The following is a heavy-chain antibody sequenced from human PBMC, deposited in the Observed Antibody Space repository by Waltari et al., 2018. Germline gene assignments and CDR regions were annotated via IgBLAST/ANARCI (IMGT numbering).Heavy chain of an antibody. CDR1: GYTFTSYD. Sequence: QVQLVQSGAEVKKPGASVTVSCKASGYTFTSYDINWVRQATGQGLEWMGWMNPNSGNTGYAQKFQGRVTMTRNTSISTAYMELSSLRSEDTAVYYCARRGRGIFGVQYYFDYWGQGTLVTVSS. V-gene: IGHV1-8*01. D-gene: IGHD3-3*01. J-gene: IGHJ4*02. CDR3: ARRGRGIFGVQYYFDY. CDR2: MNPNSGNT.